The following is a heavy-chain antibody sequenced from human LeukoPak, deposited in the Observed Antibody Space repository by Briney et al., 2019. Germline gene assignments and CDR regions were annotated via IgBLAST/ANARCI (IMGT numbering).Heavy chain of an antibody. CDR2: IHFGGST. Sequence: PSETLSLTCTVSDGAITGYYWGWIRQPPGKGLEWIGHIHFGGSTNYNPSLKNRLTILVDTSKNYLSLKLNSVTSADTAVYYCARGYSTSWTYYFDYWGQGALVTVSS. CDR3: ARGYSTSWTYYFDY. V-gene: IGHV4-59*01. D-gene: IGHD6-13*01. CDR1: DGAITGYY. J-gene: IGHJ4*02.